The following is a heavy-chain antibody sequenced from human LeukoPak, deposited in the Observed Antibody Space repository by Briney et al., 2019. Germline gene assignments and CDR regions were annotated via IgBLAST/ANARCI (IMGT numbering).Heavy chain of an antibody. D-gene: IGHD6-6*01. CDR1: GGTFSSYA. Sequence: SVKVSCKASGGTFSSYAISWVRQAPGQGLEWMGGIIPIFGTANYAQKFQGRVTITADESTSTAYMELSSLRSEDTAVYYCASSIAARPRGDYYYMDVWGKGTTVTVSS. CDR2: IIPIFGTA. CDR3: ASSIAARPRGDYYYMDV. J-gene: IGHJ6*03. V-gene: IGHV1-69*13.